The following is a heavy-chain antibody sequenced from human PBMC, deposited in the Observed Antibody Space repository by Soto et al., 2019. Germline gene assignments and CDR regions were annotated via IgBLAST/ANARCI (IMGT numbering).Heavy chain of an antibody. V-gene: IGHV4-39*01. Sequence: SETLSLTCTVSGGSISSTNYYWGWIRQPPGKGLEWIGYIFYSGTTFYNPSLKSRVTISVDTSKNQFSLRLSSVTAADTAVYYCARLGSSGTYYTAIDYWGQGALVTVSS. J-gene: IGHJ4*02. D-gene: IGHD3-10*01. CDR3: ARLGSSGTYYTAIDY. CDR1: GGSISSTNYY. CDR2: IFYSGTT.